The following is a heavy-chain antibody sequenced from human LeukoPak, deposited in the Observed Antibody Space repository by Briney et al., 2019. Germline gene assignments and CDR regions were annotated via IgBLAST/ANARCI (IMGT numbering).Heavy chain of an antibody. CDR2: ISSSSSYI. D-gene: IGHD3-3*01. J-gene: IGHJ4*02. CDR1: GFTFSTYS. CDR3: AKWDSSGFWSGYTYYFDY. Sequence: GGSLRLSCAASGFTFSTYSMNWVRQAPGKGLEWVSSISSSSSYIYYADSVKGRFTISRDNAKNSLYPQMNSLRAEDTAVYYCAKWDSSGFWSGYTYYFDYWGQGTLVTVSS. V-gene: IGHV3-21*01.